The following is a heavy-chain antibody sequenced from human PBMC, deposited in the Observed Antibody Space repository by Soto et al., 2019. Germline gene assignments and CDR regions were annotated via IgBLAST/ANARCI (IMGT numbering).Heavy chain of an antibody. Sequence: EVQLSQSGGGLAQPGTSLRLSCAASGFTFKYYAMKWVRQAPGKGLEWVSTISGSGDKTDYADSVKGRFRVSRDNSKDPLYLQMASLRADDTALYYCARESKWYGGQYFQDWGQGTLVTVSS. V-gene: IGHV3-23*01. J-gene: IGHJ1*01. CDR2: ISGSGDKT. D-gene: IGHD2-8*01. CDR3: ARESKWYGGQYFQD. CDR1: GFTFKYYA.